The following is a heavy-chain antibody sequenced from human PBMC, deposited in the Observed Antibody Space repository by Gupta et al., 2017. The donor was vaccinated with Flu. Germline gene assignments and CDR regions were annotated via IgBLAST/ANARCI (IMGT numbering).Heavy chain of an antibody. CDR3: ARNRGWQQFDY. Sequence: EVQLVESGGGLVQPGGSLRLSGAVSGFKFSSYWMDWVRQAPGKGLEWVANIATDGSVKNYAASVNGRFTISRDNAEDSLYLQMHSLRADDTALYYCARNRGWQQFDYWGQGALVTVSS. D-gene: IGHD5-24*01. CDR2: IATDGSVK. V-gene: IGHV3-7*01. CDR1: GFKFSSYW. J-gene: IGHJ4*02.